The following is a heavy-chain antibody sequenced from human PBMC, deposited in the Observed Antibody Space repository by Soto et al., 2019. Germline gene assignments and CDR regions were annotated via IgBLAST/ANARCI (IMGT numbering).Heavy chain of an antibody. CDR1: GGTFSSYT. D-gene: IGHD5-12*01. V-gene: IGHV1-69*12. CDR2: IIPIFGTA. CDR3: ARGNHRWLQLWYLDL. J-gene: IGHJ2*01. Sequence: QVQLVQSGAEVKKPGSSVTVSCKASGGTFSSYTISWVRQAPGQGLEWMGGIIPIFGTANYAQKFQGRVTITADESTSTAYMELSSLRYEDTAVYYCARGNHRWLQLWYLDLWGRGTLPNVSS.